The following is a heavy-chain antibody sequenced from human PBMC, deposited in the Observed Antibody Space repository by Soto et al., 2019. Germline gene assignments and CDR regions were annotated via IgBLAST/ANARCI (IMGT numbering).Heavy chain of an antibody. J-gene: IGHJ4*02. V-gene: IGHV4-61*01. D-gene: IGHD4-17*01. CDR2: VYYSGTT. Sequence: SETLSLTCSVSGGSVSDKTYYWSWIRQPPGKRLEWTGYVYYSGTTNYNPSLKSRVTISVDLSKNRFSLRLSSVTTADTALYYCARTTAVPNTLRSRYFFDYWGQGTLVTVSS. CDR3: ARTTAVPNTLRSRYFFDY. CDR1: GGSVSDKTYY.